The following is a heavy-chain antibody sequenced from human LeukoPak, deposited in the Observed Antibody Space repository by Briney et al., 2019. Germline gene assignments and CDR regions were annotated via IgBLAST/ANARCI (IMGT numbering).Heavy chain of an antibody. Sequence: ASVKVSCKASGFVFTGYGFTWVRQAPGQGLEWMGWISANDGKTHYSERHQGRVTMTTDTVTSTAYMELSSLRSEDTAVYYCARSPTVVTGYYFDYWGQGTLVTVSS. V-gene: IGHV1-18*01. J-gene: IGHJ4*02. CDR2: ISANDGKT. CDR1: GFVFTGYG. D-gene: IGHD4-23*01. CDR3: ARSPTVVTGYYFDY.